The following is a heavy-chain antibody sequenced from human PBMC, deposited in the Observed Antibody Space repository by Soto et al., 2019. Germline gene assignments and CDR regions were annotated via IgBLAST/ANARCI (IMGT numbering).Heavy chain of an antibody. CDR2: TYYSGNT. CDR1: GGSMTNYY. V-gene: IGHV4-59*01. J-gene: IGHJ5*02. CDR3: ARDRRHNWFDP. Sequence: SETLSLTCTVSGGSMTNYYWSWIRQPPGKGLEWIGYTYYSGNTNYNPSLKSRVTISVDTSKNQFSLKLSSVTAADTAVYYCARDRRHNWFDPWGQGTLVTVSS.